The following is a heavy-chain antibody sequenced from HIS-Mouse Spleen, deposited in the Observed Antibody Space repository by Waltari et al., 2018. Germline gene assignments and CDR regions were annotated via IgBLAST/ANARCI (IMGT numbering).Heavy chain of an antibody. J-gene: IGHJ4*02. CDR2: IDSGGST. V-gene: IGHV3-53*02. CDR3: ARHYYYGSGSYYFDY. CDR1: GFTVSSNY. Sequence: EVQLVETGGGLIQPGGSLRLSCAASGFTVSSNYMSWVRQAPGKGLEGASVIDSGGSTYYADSVKGRFTISRDNSKNTLYLQMNSLRAEDTAVYYCARHYYYGSGSYYFDYWGQGTLVTVSS. D-gene: IGHD3-10*01.